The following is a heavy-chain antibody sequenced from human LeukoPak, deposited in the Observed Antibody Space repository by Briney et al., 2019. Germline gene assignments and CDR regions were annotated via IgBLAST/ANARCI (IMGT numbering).Heavy chain of an antibody. V-gene: IGHV4-38-2*02. CDR1: GYSISSGYY. CDR2: IYHSGST. D-gene: IGHD3-3*01. J-gene: IGHJ3*02. CDR3: ARYDDDEGLPPLDAFDI. Sequence: SETLSLTCTVSGYSISSGYYWGWIRQPPGKGLEWIGSIYHSGSTYYNLSLKSRVTISVDTSKNQFSLKLSSVTAADTAVYYCARYDDDEGLPPLDAFDIWGQGTMVTVSS.